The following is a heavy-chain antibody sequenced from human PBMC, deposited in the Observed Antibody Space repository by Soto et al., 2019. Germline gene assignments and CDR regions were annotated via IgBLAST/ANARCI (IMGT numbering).Heavy chain of an antibody. Sequence: GGSLRLSCAASGFTFSSYAMSWVRQAPGKGLEWVSAISGSGGSTYYADSVKGRFTISRDNSKNTLYLQMNSLRAEDTAVYYCAKDWRGRSGVAKDIVVVPAAISPLIAAAGPFDYWGQGTLVTVSS. J-gene: IGHJ4*02. D-gene: IGHD2-2*02. V-gene: IGHV3-23*01. CDR3: AKDWRGRSGVAKDIVVVPAAISPLIAAAGPFDY. CDR2: ISGSGGST. CDR1: GFTFSSYA.